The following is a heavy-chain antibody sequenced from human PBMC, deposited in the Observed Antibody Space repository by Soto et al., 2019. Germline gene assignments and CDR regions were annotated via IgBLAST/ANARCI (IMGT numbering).Heavy chain of an antibody. CDR3: AKDRIAVIAALPFDS. D-gene: IGHD6-13*01. J-gene: IGHJ4*02. CDR1: GFSFSSYG. V-gene: IGHV3-23*01. Sequence: GGSLRLSCAASGFSFSSYGLSWVRQAPGKGLEWVSGIGDGGFSTYYADSVKGRFTISRDNSKTTPYLQMNSLRAEDTAVYYCAKDRIAVIAALPFDSWGQGTLVTVS. CDR2: IGDGGFST.